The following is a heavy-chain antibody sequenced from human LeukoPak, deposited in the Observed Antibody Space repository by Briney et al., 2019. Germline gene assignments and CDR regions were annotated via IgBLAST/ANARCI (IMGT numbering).Heavy chain of an antibody. J-gene: IGHJ4*02. CDR3: AKFLPTHIVVANYYFDY. D-gene: IGHD2-21*01. V-gene: IGHV3-23*01. Sequence: GGSLRLSCAASGFTFSSYAMSWVRQAPGKGREWVSAISGSGGSTYYADSVKGRFTISRDNSKNTLYLQMNSLRAEDTAVYYCAKFLPTHIVVANYYFDYWGQGTLVTVSS. CDR2: ISGSGGST. CDR1: GFTFSSYA.